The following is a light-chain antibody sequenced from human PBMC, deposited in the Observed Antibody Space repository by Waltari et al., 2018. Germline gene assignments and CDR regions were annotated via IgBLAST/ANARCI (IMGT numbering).Light chain of an antibody. Sequence: EIVLTQSPATLSVSPGERATLSCWASQTVSTSLAWYQQKAGQAPRLLISGASRRATGIPARFSGAGSETEFTRTISSLQSEDFAVYYCQQYMTWPPGTFGQGTKLDIK. J-gene: IGKJ2*02. CDR2: GAS. CDR1: QTVSTS. V-gene: IGKV3-15*01. CDR3: QQYMTWPPGT.